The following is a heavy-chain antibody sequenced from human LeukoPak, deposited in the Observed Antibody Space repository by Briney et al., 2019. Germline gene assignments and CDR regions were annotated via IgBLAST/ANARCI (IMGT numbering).Heavy chain of an antibody. J-gene: IGHJ4*02. Sequence: SSETLSLTCAVSGGSISSGGYSWSWIRQPPGKGLEWIGYIYHSGSTYYNPSLKSRVTISVDRSKNQFSLKLSSVTAADTAVYYCARGEGPLRGEIDYWGQGTLVTVSS. D-gene: IGHD3-10*01. CDR1: GGSISSGGYS. V-gene: IGHV4-30-2*01. CDR2: IYHSGST. CDR3: ARGEGPLRGEIDY.